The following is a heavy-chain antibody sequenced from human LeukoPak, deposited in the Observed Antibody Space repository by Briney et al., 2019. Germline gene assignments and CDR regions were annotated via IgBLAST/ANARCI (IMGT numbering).Heavy chain of an antibody. V-gene: IGHV4-61*05. CDR1: GGSISSSSYY. Sequence: SETLSLTCTVSGGSISSSSYYWGWIRQPPGKGLEWIGYIYYSGSTNYNPSLKSRVTISVDTSKNQFSLKLSSVTAADTAVYYCARVFDSGSQAYFYYMDVWGKGTTVTISS. J-gene: IGHJ6*03. D-gene: IGHD3-10*01. CDR2: IYYSGST. CDR3: ARVFDSGSQAYFYYMDV.